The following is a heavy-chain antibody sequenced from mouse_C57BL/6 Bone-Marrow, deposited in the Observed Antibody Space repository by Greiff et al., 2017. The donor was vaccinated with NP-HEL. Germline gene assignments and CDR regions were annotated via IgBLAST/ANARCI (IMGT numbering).Heavy chain of an antibody. D-gene: IGHD2-4*01. CDR2: IYYSGTI. J-gene: IGHJ4*01. CDR3: ARDNYDYGLYYYAMDY. CDR1: GISITTGNYR. Sequence: EVQVVESGPGLVKPSQTVFLTCTVTGISITTGNYRWSWIRQFPGNKLEWIGYIYYSGTITYNPSLTSRTTITRDTPKNQFFLEMNSLTAEDTATYYCARDNYDYGLYYYAMDYWGQGTSVTVSS. V-gene: IGHV3-5*01.